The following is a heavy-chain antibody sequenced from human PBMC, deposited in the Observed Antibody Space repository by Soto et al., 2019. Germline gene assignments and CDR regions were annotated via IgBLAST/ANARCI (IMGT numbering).Heavy chain of an antibody. CDR3: ARRDITGTTDYGMDV. CDR1: GYTFTSYG. V-gene: IGHV1-18*01. CDR2: ISAYNGNT. J-gene: IGHJ6*02. Sequence: ASVKVSCKASGYTFTSYGISWVRQTPGQGLEWMGWISAYNGNTNYAQKLQGRVTMTTDTSTSTAYMELRSLRSDDTAMYYCARRDITGTTDYGMDVWGQGTTVTVSS. D-gene: IGHD1-7*01.